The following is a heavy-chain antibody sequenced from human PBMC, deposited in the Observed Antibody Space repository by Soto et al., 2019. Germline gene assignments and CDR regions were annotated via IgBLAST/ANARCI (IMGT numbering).Heavy chain of an antibody. CDR3: AREPVGNPAELDY. J-gene: IGHJ4*02. Sequence: DSVKVSCKASGYTFTSYDMHWVRQAPGQGLEWMGIINPSGGSTSYAQKFQGRVTMTRDTSTSTVYMELSSLRSEDTAVYYCAREPVGNPAELDYWGQGTLVTVSS. D-gene: IGHD1-26*01. CDR2: INPSGGST. CDR1: GYTFTSYD. V-gene: IGHV1-46*03.